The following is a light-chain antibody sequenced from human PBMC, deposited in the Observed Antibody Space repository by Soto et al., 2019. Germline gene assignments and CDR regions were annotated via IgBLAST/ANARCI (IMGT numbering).Light chain of an antibody. V-gene: IGKV1-33*01. Sequence: QMTQSPSSLSASVGDRVTLTCQASHDIKNYLIWYQQKAGRAPKLLIYDASSLGAGVSSRFSGSGSGTHFTLTITSLQPEDIATYYCQQFDSVPCTFGQGTKLEI. CDR2: DAS. CDR3: QQFDSVPCT. CDR1: HDIKNY. J-gene: IGKJ2*02.